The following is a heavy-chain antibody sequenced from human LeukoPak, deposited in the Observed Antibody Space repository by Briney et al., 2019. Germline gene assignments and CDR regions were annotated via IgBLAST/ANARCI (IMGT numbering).Heavy chain of an antibody. V-gene: IGHV3-48*02. J-gene: IGHJ5*02. Sequence: PGRSLSLSCAASGFAFRTFSMNWIRQAPGKGLEWISYITSSGRTIYYADSVKGRFTISRDNAKSTLYLQMESLRDEDSAVYFCARDGYNLFDPWGQGTLVTVSS. D-gene: IGHD5-24*01. CDR3: ARDGYNLFDP. CDR1: GFAFRTFS. CDR2: ITSSGRTI.